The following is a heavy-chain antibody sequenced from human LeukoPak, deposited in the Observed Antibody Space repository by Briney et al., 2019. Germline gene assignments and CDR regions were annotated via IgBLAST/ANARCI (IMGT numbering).Heavy chain of an antibody. CDR2: ISGSGGST. CDR3: AKDLYDFWTYDY. V-gene: IGHV3-23*01. D-gene: IGHD3-3*01. Sequence: GRSLRLSCAASGPSLSTNAMRWVRQAPGKGLEWVSAISGSGGSTYYADSVKGRFTISRVHAKNTLYLQKNGIRGHDTVVYYCAKDLYDFWTYDYWGQGTLVTVSS. CDR1: GPSLSTNA. J-gene: IGHJ4*02.